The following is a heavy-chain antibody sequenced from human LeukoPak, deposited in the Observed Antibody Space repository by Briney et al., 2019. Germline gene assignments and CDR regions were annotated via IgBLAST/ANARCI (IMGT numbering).Heavy chain of an antibody. Sequence: SGTLSLTCAVSGGPMNSSYWWTWVRQPPGKGLEWIGEIYHSGSTHYNPSLTGRVTISIDKSKSLFSLKLSSVTAADTAVYYCARRRYGYNQLDYWGQGTLVTVSS. CDR1: GGPMNSSYW. CDR3: ARRRYGYNQLDY. CDR2: IYHSGST. V-gene: IGHV4-4*02. D-gene: IGHD5-18*01. J-gene: IGHJ4*02.